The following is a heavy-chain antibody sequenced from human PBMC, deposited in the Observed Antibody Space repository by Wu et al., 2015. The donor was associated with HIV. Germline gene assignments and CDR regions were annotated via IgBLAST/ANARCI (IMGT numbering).Heavy chain of an antibody. CDR3: ARGAEKSVGSEQQRGKVGVGSDP. D-gene: IGHD6-13*01. Sequence: QVQLVQSGAEVKKPGASVKVSCKASGYTFISYNINWVRQAAGQGLEWMGWMNPKSGSTGYAQQFQGRITLTRDTTRSTAYMELTSLRSEDTAVYYCARGAEKSVGSEQQRGKVGVGSDP. J-gene: IGHJ5*02. V-gene: IGHV1-8*01. CDR1: GYTFISYN. CDR2: MNPKSGST.